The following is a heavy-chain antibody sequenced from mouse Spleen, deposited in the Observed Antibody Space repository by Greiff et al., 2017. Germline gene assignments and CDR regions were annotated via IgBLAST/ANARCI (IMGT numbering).Heavy chain of an antibody. Sequence: PGQGLEWTGMTHPNSGSTNYNEKFKSKATLTVDKSSSTAYMQLSSLTSEDSAVYYCARFVADWYFDVWGAGTTVTVSS. CDR2: THPNSGST. CDR3: ARFVADWYFDV. V-gene: IGHV1-64*01. J-gene: IGHJ1*01. D-gene: IGHD1-1*01.